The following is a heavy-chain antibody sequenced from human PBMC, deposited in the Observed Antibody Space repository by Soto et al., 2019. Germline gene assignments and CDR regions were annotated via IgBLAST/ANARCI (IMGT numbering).Heavy chain of an antibody. CDR3: VKDRWVDY. V-gene: IGHV3-64D*06. Sequence: LRLSCSASGFTFSSYAMHWVRQAPGKGPEYVSSISSSGGSTYYADSVKGRFTISRDNSKNTLYLQMSSLRAEDTAVYYCVKDRWVDYWGQGTLVTVSS. CDR1: GFTFSSYA. D-gene: IGHD6-13*01. CDR2: ISSSGGST. J-gene: IGHJ4*02.